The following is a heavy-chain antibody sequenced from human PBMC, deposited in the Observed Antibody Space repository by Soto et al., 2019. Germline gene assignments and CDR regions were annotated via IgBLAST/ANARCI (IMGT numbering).Heavy chain of an antibody. CDR3: ARDHKQLAFDY. CDR2: INHSGST. Sequence: SETLSLTCAVYGGSFSGYYWSWIRQPPGKGLEWIGEINHSGSTNYNPSLKSRVTISVDTSKNQFSLKLSSVTAADTAVYYCARDHKQLAFDYWGQGTLVTVSS. J-gene: IGHJ4*02. CDR1: GGSFSGYY. V-gene: IGHV4-34*01. D-gene: IGHD6-6*01.